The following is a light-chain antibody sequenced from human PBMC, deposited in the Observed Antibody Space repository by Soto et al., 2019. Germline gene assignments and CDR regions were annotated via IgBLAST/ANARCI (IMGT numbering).Light chain of an antibody. Sequence: EIVLTQSPGTLSLSTGERATLSCRASQSVSSSSLAWYQQKPGQAPRLLIYGASSRATGISDRFGGRGSGTDFTLTISRLEPGDFAVYYCHHYGISPPITFGQGTRLEIK. CDR3: HHYGISPPIT. CDR1: QSVSSSS. V-gene: IGKV3-20*01. CDR2: GAS. J-gene: IGKJ5*01.